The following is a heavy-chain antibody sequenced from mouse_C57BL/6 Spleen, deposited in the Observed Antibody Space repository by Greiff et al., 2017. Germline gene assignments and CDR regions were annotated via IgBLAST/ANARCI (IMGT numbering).Heavy chain of an antibody. J-gene: IGHJ4*01. V-gene: IGHV1-59*01. CDR3: ASGTVVATDYAIDY. D-gene: IGHD1-1*01. CDR1: GYTFTSYW. CDR2: IDPSDSYP. Sequence: QVQLQQPGAELVRPGTSVKLSCKASGYTFTSYWMHWVKQRPGQGLEWIGVIDPSDSYPNYNQKFKGKAPLTVDTSTSTAYMQLSSLTSEDSAVYYCASGTVVATDYAIDYWGQGTPVTVSS.